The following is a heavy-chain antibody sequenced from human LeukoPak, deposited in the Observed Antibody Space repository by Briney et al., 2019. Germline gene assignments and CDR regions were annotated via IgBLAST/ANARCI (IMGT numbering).Heavy chain of an antibody. CDR2: ISGSGGST. CDR1: GFTFSSYA. V-gene: IGHV3-23*01. CDR3: AREGRALVLLWFGLDY. J-gene: IGHJ4*02. D-gene: IGHD3-10*01. Sequence: GGSLRLSCAASGFTFSSYAMSWVRQAPGKGLEWVSAISGSGGSTYYADSVKGRFTISRDNSKNTLYLQMNSLRAEDTAVYYCAREGRALVLLWFGLDYWGQGTLVTVSS.